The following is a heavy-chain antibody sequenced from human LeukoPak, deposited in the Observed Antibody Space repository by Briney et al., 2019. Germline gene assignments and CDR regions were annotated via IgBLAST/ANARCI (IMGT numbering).Heavy chain of an antibody. CDR1: GGTFSSYA. V-gene: IGHV1-69*04. D-gene: IGHD3-9*01. Sequence: ASVKVSCKASGGTFSSYAISWVRQAPGQGLEWMGRIIPIFGIANYAQKFQGRVTNTADKSTSTAYMELSSLRSEDTAVYYCARDLLDILTGLPAWPWGQGTLVTVSS. CDR3: ARDLLDILTGLPAWP. J-gene: IGHJ5*02. CDR2: IIPIFGIA.